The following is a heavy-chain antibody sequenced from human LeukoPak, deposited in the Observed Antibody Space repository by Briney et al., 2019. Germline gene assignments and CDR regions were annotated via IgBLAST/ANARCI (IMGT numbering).Heavy chain of an antibody. J-gene: IGHJ4*02. CDR2: IIPILGIA. Sequence: SVKVSCKASGGTFSSYAISWVRQAPGQGLEWMGRIIPILGIANYAQKFQGRVTITVDKSTSTAYMELSSLRSEDTAVYYCARSDSSSWSFDYWGQGTLVTVSS. D-gene: IGHD6-13*01. V-gene: IGHV1-69*04. CDR3: ARSDSSSWSFDY. CDR1: GGTFSSYA.